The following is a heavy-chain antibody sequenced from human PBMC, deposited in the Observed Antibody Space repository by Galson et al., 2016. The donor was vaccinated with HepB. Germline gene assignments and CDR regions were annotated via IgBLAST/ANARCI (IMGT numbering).Heavy chain of an antibody. D-gene: IGHD6-13*01. CDR1: GFTFSSYW. Sequence: SLRLSCAASGFTFSSYWMTWVRQAPGKGPEWMAHINEDGSKKYYVESVKGRFTISRDNAKNSLYLQMDSLRAEDTAVYSCVTERRTSSWYFWGQGTLVTVSS. CDR2: INEDGSKK. V-gene: IGHV3-7*01. CDR3: VTERRTSSWYF. J-gene: IGHJ1*01.